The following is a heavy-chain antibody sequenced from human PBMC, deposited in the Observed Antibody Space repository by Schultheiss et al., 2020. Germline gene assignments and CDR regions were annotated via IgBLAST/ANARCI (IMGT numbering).Heavy chain of an antibody. CDR1: GFTFSSYA. V-gene: IGHV3-48*01. J-gene: IGHJ4*02. D-gene: IGHD4-17*01. Sequence: GGSLRLSCAASGFTFSSYAMHWVRQAPGKGLEWVSYISSSSSTIYYADSVKGRFTISRDNAKNSLYLQMNSLRAEDTAVYYCARPTWDDYGDYVDYFDYWGQGTLVNVYS. CDR2: ISSSSSTI. CDR3: ARPTWDDYGDYVDYFDY.